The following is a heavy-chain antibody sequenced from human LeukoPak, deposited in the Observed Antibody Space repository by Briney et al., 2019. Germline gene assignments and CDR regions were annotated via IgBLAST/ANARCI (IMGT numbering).Heavy chain of an antibody. J-gene: IGHJ4*02. CDR3: AREPGYSGYGYYFDY. CDR2: IIPIFGTA. D-gene: IGHD5-12*01. Sequence: SVEVSWKASGGTFSSYAISWVRQAPGQGLEWMGGIIPIFGTANYAQKFQGRVTITADESTSTAYMELSSLRSEDTAVYYCAREPGYSGYGYYFDYWGQGTLVTVSS. V-gene: IGHV1-69*01. CDR1: GGTFSSYA.